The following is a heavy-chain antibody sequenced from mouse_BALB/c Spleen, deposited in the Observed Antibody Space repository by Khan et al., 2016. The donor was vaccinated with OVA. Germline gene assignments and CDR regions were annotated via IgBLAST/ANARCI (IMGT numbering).Heavy chain of an antibody. CDR2: INPSSGYT. V-gene: IGHV1-4*01. CDR3: ARKSTRASY. J-gene: IGHJ2*01. CDR1: GYTFTSYT. Sequence: QVQLKQSGAELVKPGASVTMSCKASGYTFTSYTMHWVKQRPGQGLEWIGYINPSSGYTKYNQKFKDKATLTADKSSSTAYMQLSSLTSEDSAVYYCARKSTRASYWGQGTTLTVSS. D-gene: IGHD3-1*01.